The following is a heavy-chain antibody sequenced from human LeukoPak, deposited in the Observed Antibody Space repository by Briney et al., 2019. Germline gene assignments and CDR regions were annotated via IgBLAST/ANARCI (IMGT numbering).Heavy chain of an antibody. Sequence: PGRSLRLSCAASGFTFSSYGMNWVRRAPGKGLEWVSAISGSGSNTYYADSVKDRFTISRDNSKNSLYLQMNSLRPKDTAVYYCVKSQRGACCYGMDVWGQGTTVTVS. J-gene: IGHJ6*02. V-gene: IGHV3-23*01. CDR3: VKSQRGACCYGMDV. CDR1: GFTFSSYG. CDR2: ISGSGSNT. D-gene: IGHD3-10*01.